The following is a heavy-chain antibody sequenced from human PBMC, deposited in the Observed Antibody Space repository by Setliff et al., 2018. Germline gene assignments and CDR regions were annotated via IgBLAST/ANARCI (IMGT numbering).Heavy chain of an antibody. V-gene: IGHV4-39*01. CDR2: TYYNGDT. CDR3: ARHVGIRGRGHNYYYYYMDV. D-gene: IGHD3-10*01. CDR1: GGSLRDSAIF. Sequence: NPSETLSLTCTVSGGSLRDSAIFRGWIRQPPGKGLEWIGSTYYNGDTYYNPSLKSRVTMSVDTSRNQFSLKLSSVTAADTALYYCARHVGIRGRGHNYYYYYMDVWGKGTTVTVSS. J-gene: IGHJ6*03.